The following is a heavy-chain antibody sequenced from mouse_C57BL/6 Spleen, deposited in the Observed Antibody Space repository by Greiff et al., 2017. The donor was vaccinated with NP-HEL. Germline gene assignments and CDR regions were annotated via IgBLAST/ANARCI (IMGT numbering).Heavy chain of an antibody. V-gene: IGHV1-69*01. Sequence: QVQLQQPGAELVMPGASVKLSCKASGYTFTSYWMHWVKQRPGQGLEWIGEIDPSDSYTNYNQKFKGKSTLTVDKSSSTAYMQLSSLTSEDSAVYYCARGDYGHSWFAYWGQGTLVTVSA. J-gene: IGHJ3*01. D-gene: IGHD1-1*02. CDR3: ARGDYGHSWFAY. CDR1: GYTFTSYW. CDR2: IDPSDSYT.